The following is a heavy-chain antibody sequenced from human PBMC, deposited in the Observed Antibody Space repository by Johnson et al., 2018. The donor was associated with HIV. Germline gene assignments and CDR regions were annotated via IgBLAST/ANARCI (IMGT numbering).Heavy chain of an antibody. D-gene: IGHD3-9*01. CDR1: GFTFDDYG. V-gene: IGHV3-20*04. J-gene: IGHJ3*02. Sequence: VQLVESGGGVVRPGGSLRLSCAASGFTFDDYGMSWVRQAPGKGLEWVSGINWNGATPGSADSVKGRFTLPRDHAKNFLYLQMNSLRAEDTAVYYCARAPSRLRYFDWSEDAFDIWGQGTMVTVSS. CDR3: ARAPSRLRYFDWSEDAFDI. CDR2: INWNGATP.